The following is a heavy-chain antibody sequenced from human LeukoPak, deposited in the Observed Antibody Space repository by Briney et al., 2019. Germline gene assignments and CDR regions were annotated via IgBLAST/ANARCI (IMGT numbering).Heavy chain of an antibody. J-gene: IGHJ4*02. CDR2: IYYSGST. D-gene: IGHD3-3*01. CDR1: GGSISSYY. CDR3: ARKNTIFGVVIINYFDY. Sequence: SETLSLTCTVSGGSISSYYWSWIRQPSGKGLEWIGYIYYSGSTNYNPSLKSRVTISVDTSKNQFSLKLSSVTAADTAVYYCARKNTIFGVVIINYFDYWGQGTLVSVSA. V-gene: IGHV4-59*08.